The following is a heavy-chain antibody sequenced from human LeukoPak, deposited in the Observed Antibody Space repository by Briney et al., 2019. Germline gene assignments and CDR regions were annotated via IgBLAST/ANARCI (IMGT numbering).Heavy chain of an antibody. D-gene: IGHD1-26*01. V-gene: IGHV3-73*01. CDR3: TRQMIQWELLDYYYGMDV. J-gene: IGHJ6*02. Sequence: PGGSLRLSCAASGFTFSGSAMHWVRQASGKGLEWVGRIRSKANSYATAYAASVKGRFTISRDDSKNTAYLQMNSLKTEDTAVYYCTRQMIQWELLDYYYGMDVWGQGTTVTVSS. CDR1: GFTFSGSA. CDR2: IRSKANSYAT.